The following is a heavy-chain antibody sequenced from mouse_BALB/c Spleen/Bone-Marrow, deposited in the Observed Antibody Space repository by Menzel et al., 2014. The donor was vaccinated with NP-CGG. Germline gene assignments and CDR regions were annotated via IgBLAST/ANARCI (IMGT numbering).Heavy chain of an antibody. CDR2: IYPSDSYT. CDR3: TRREDNYAFAY. CDR1: GYTFTSYW. V-gene: IGHV1-69*02. Sequence: VQLQQSGAELARPGASVKLSCKASGYTFTSYWINWVKQRPGQGLEWIGNIYPSDSYTNYNRKFKDKATLTVDKSSSTAYMQLSSPTSEDSAVYYCTRREDNYAFAYWRQGTLGSVSA. D-gene: IGHD1-3*01. J-gene: IGHJ3*01.